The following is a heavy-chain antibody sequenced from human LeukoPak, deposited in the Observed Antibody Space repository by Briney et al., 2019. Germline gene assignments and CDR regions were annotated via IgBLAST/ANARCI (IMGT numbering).Heavy chain of an antibody. CDR2: SGDSDGST. CDR3: AKGGCRGTCNPLAY. Sequence: GGSLILSCAASGFTFSGSGMSWVRQAPGKGLEWISSSGDSDGSTYYADSLKGRFTISRDNSKNTLYLQMNNLRAEDTAVYYCAKGGCRGTCNPLAYWGQGALVTVSP. CDR1: GFTFSGSG. J-gene: IGHJ4*02. V-gene: IGHV3-23*01. D-gene: IGHD2-15*01.